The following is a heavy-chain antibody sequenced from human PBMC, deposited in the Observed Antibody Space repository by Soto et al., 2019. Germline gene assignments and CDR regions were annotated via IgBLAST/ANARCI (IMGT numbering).Heavy chain of an antibody. CDR2: ISWNSGSI. CDR1: GFTFDDYA. Sequence: LRLSCAASGFTFDDYAMHWVRQAPGKGLEWVSGISWNSGSIGYADSVKGRFTISRDNAKNSLYLQMNSLRAEDTALYYCAKASPLSLGYAFDIWGQGTMVTVSS. J-gene: IGHJ3*02. CDR3: AKASPLSLGYAFDI. D-gene: IGHD2-2*03. V-gene: IGHV3-9*01.